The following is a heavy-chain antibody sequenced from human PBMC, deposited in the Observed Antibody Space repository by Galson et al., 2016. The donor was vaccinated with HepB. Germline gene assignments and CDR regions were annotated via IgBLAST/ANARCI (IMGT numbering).Heavy chain of an antibody. CDR2: ISITSGYK. V-gene: IGHV3-21*01. Sequence: SLRLSCAASGFTFSNFAMNWVRQAPGKGLEWVSFISITSGYKYYADSLKGRVTIPRDNAKNSLYLQMNSLRAEDTAVYYCARPPEGERGYFDLWGRGTLVTVSS. CDR1: GFTFSNFA. D-gene: IGHD3-16*01. CDR3: ARPPEGERGYFDL. J-gene: IGHJ2*01.